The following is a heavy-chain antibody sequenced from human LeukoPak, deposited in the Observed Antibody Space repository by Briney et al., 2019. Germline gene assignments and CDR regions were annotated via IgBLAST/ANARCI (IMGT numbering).Heavy chain of an antibody. D-gene: IGHD4-11*01. Sequence: GGSLRLSCAASEFTFSNYALHWVRQAPGKGLQRVAVISYDGNTIHYADSVKGRFIISRDTSKNTLYLQMNSLRAEDTAVYYCARSGGLQKFDYWGQGTLDTVSS. CDR1: EFTFSNYA. V-gene: IGHV3-30-3*01. CDR3: ARSGGLQKFDY. CDR2: ISYDGNTI. J-gene: IGHJ4*02.